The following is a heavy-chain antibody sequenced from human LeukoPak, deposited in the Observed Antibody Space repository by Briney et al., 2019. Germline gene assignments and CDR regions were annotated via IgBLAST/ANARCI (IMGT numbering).Heavy chain of an antibody. J-gene: IGHJ4*02. D-gene: IGHD1-1*01. CDR2: RFHSGNA. V-gene: IGHV4-30-2*01. CDR1: GGSISDGDYY. CDR3: ARDHGIAYYFDY. Sequence: PSETLSLTCTVSGGSISDGDYYWSWIRQPPGKGLEWIGYRFHSGNAYYNPSLESRVTISVDRSKNQFSLKLSSVTAADTAVYYCARDHGIAYYFDYWGQGTLVTVSS.